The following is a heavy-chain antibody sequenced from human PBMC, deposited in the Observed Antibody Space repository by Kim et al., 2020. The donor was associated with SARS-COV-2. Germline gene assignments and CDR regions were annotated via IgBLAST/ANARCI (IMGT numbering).Heavy chain of an antibody. V-gene: IGHV1-69*13. CDR1: GGTFSSYA. CDR3: ARDRHSSSPDPQGPKYYYYYGMDV. CDR2: IIPIFGTA. Sequence: SVKVSCKASGGTFSSYAISWVRQAPGQGLEWMGGIIPIFGTANYAQKFQGRVTITADESTSTAYMELSSLRSEDTAVYYCARDRHSSSPDPQGPKYYYYYGMDVWGQGTTVTVSS. D-gene: IGHD6-13*01. J-gene: IGHJ6*02.